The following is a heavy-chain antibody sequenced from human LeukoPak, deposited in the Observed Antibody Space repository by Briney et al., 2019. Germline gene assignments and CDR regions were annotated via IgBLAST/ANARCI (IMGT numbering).Heavy chain of an antibody. V-gene: IGHV1-2*02. J-gene: IGHJ4*02. CDR3: ARVDGYSSSRGDY. Sequence: ASVKVSCKASGYTFTGYYMHWVRQAPGQGLEWMGWLNPNSGGTNYAQKFQGRVTMTRDTSISTAYMELSRLRSDDSAVYYCARVDGYSSSRGDYWGQGTLVTVSS. D-gene: IGHD6-13*01. CDR2: LNPNSGGT. CDR1: GYTFTGYY.